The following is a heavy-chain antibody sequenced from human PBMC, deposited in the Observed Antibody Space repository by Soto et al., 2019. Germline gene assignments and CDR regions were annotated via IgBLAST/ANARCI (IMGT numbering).Heavy chain of an antibody. CDR1: GYTFTMYG. CDR3: ARSPYTNSWYYFDY. J-gene: IGHJ4*02. Sequence: QVQLVQSGAEVKKPGASVKVSCKTSGYTFTMYGISWVRQAPEQGLEWMGGISTYNGNTNSAQKFQGRVTMTTDTSTSTAYMELRSLRSDDTAVYYCARSPYTNSWYYFDYWGQGTLVTVSS. D-gene: IGHD6-13*01. CDR2: ISTYNGNT. V-gene: IGHV1-18*01.